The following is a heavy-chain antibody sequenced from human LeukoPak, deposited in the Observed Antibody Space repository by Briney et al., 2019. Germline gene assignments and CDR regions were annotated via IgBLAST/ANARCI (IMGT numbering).Heavy chain of an antibody. CDR3: ARGITQRSYYYYYMDV. J-gene: IGHJ6*03. V-gene: IGHV4-38-2*01. D-gene: IGHD3-16*01. CDR1: GYSISSAYY. Sequence: SETLSLTCAVSGYSISSAYYWGWIRQPPGKGLEWIGSMYHSGNTYYNPSLNSRVTISVDTSKNQFSLRVSSVTAADTAVYYCARGITQRSYYYYYMDVWGKGTTVTVSS. CDR2: MYHSGNT.